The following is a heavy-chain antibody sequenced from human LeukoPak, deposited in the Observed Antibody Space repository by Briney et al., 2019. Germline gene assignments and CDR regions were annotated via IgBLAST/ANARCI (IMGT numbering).Heavy chain of an antibody. CDR1: GFTFSSYG. CDR3: ARTVTTSLNFDY. D-gene: IGHD4-17*01. V-gene: IGHV3-30*02. Sequence: SGGSLRLSCAASGFTFSSYGMHWVRQAPGKGLEWVAFIRYDGSNKYYADSVKGRFTISRDNSKNTLYLQMNSLRAEDTAVYYCARTVTTSLNFDYWGQGTLVTVSS. J-gene: IGHJ4*02. CDR2: IRYDGSNK.